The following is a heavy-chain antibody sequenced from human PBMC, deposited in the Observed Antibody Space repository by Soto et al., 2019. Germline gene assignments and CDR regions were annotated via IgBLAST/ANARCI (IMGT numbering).Heavy chain of an antibody. CDR2: IYYSGST. Sequence: PSETLSLTCTVSGGSISSGDYYWSWIRQPPGKDLEWIGYIYYSGSTYYNPSLKSRVTISVDTSKNQFSLKLSSVTAADTAVYYCARVGRVGDWFDPWGQGTLVTVSS. CDR1: GGSISSGDYY. J-gene: IGHJ5*02. D-gene: IGHD3-10*01. CDR3: ARVGRVGDWFDP. V-gene: IGHV4-30-4*01.